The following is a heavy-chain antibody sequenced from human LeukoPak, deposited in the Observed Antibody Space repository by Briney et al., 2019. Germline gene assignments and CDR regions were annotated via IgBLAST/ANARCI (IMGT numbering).Heavy chain of an antibody. Sequence: SETLSLTCTVSGGGSISSYYWSWIRQPAGKGLEWIGRIYTSGATNYNPSLKSRVTMSVDTSKNQFSLKLSSVTAADTAVYYCATSPRGDYVNYWGQGTLVTVSS. D-gene: IGHD4-17*01. CDR1: GGGSISSYY. J-gene: IGHJ4*02. CDR2: IYTSGAT. CDR3: ATSPRGDYVNY. V-gene: IGHV4-4*07.